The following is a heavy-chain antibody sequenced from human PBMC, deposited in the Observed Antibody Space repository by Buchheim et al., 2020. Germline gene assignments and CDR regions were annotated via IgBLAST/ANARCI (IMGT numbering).Heavy chain of an antibody. Sequence: EVQLLESGGGLVQPGGSLRLSCAASGFTFSSYAMRWVRQAPGKGLEWVAAISCSGGSTYYADSVKGRFTIPRDNSKNTLYLQMNRRGAEDTAVYYGAKGAALMRKQWELPDVFDVWGQGTL. CDR1: GFTFSSYA. J-gene: IGHJ4*01. V-gene: IGHV3-23*01. D-gene: IGHD1-26*01. CDR2: ISCSGGST. CDR3: AKGAALMRKQWELPDVFDV.